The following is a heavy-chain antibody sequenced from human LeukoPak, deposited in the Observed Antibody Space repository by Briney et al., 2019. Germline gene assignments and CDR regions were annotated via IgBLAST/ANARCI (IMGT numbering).Heavy chain of an antibody. CDR2: INHSGST. CDR3: ARGRYFDY. CDR1: GGSISSSNW. V-gene: IGHV4-4*02. Sequence: SETLSLTCAVSGGSISSSNWWSWVRQPPGKGLEWIGEINHSGSTNYNPSLKSRVTISVDTSKNQFSLKLSSVTAADTAVYYCARGRYFDYWGQGTLVTVSS. J-gene: IGHJ4*02.